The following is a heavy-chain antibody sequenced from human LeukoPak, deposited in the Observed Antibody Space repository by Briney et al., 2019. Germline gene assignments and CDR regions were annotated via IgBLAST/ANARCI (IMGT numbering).Heavy chain of an antibody. V-gene: IGHV3-53*01. Sequence: QSGGSLRLSCAASGFTVSSNYMSWVRQAPGKGLEWVSVIYSGGSTYYADSVKGRFTISRDNSKNTLYHQMNSLRAEDTGVYYCARDAIYSSSDAFDIWGQGTMVTVSS. J-gene: IGHJ3*02. CDR2: IYSGGST. D-gene: IGHD6-13*01. CDR3: ARDAIYSSSDAFDI. CDR1: GFTVSSNY.